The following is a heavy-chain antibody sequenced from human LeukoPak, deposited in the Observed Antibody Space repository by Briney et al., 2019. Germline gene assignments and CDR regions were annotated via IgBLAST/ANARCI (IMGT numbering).Heavy chain of an antibody. CDR2: ISYDGSNK. Sequence: GGSLRLSCAASGFTFSSCAIHWVRQAPGKGLEWVALISYDGSNKYYADSVKGRFTISRDNSKNTLYLQMNSLRAEDTAVFYCAKLVVPAAPIDYWGQGTLVTVSS. CDR3: AKLVVPAAPIDY. CDR1: GFTFSSCA. V-gene: IGHV3-30-3*02. J-gene: IGHJ4*02. D-gene: IGHD2-2*01.